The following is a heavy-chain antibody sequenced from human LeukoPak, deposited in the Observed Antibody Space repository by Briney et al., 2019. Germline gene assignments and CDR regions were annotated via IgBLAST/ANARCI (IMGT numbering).Heavy chain of an antibody. Sequence: VASVTVSCKASGYTFTSYGISWVRQAPGQGLEWMGWISAYNGNTNYAQKLQGRVTMTTDTSTSTAYMELRSLRSDDTAVYYCASSSSSWHSFFDYWGQGTLVTVSS. CDR2: ISAYNGNT. CDR1: GYTFTSYG. J-gene: IGHJ4*02. D-gene: IGHD6-13*01. CDR3: ASSSSSWHSFFDY. V-gene: IGHV1-18*01.